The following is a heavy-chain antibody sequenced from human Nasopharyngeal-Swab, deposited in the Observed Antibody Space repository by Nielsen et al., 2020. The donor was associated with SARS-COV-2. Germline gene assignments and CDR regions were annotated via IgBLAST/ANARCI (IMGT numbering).Heavy chain of an antibody. CDR3: ARVDYGGNSCGMDV. D-gene: IGHD4-23*01. CDR1: GFTFSSYA. CDR2: ISYDGSNK. J-gene: IGHJ6*02. Sequence: GESLKISCAASGFTFSSYAMHWVRQAPGKGLEWVAVISYDGSNKYYADSVKGRFTISRDNSKNTLYLQMNSLRAEDTAVYYCARVDYGGNSCGMDVWGQGTTVTVSS. V-gene: IGHV3-30*04.